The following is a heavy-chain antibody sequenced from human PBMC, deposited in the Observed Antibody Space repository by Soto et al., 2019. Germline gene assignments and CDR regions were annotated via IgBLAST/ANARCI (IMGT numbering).Heavy chain of an antibody. J-gene: IGHJ4*02. CDR3: AREAAGDYFDY. D-gene: IGHD6-19*01. Sequence: QVQLQESGPGLVKPSETLSLTCTVSGGSISSYYWSWIRQPPEKGLEWIRYIFYSGSTNYNPSLKSRVTISVDTSKNQFSLRLTSVTAADTAVYYCAREAAGDYFDYWGQRTLVTVSS. CDR2: IFYSGST. V-gene: IGHV4-59*01. CDR1: GGSISSYY.